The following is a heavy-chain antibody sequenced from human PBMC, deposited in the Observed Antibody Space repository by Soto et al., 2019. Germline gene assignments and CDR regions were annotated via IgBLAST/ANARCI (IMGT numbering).Heavy chain of an antibody. CDR2: ISGSGGST. CDR1: GFTFSSYA. D-gene: IGHD1-20*01. Sequence: GGSLRLSCAASGFTFSSYAMSWVRQAPGKGLEWVSAISGSGGSTYYADSVKGRFTISRDNSKNTLYLQMNSLRAEDTAVYYCANTEYNWNYYYYGMDVWGQGTTVTV. J-gene: IGHJ6*02. V-gene: IGHV3-23*01. CDR3: ANTEYNWNYYYYGMDV.